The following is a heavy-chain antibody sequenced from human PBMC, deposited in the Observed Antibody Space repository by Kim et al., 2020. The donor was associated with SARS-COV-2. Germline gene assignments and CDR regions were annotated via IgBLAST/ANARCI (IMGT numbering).Heavy chain of an antibody. V-gene: IGHV3-21*01. J-gene: IGHJ6*02. Sequence: LSLTCAGSGFTGFSLTTYNMNWVRQAPGKGLEWVSSISGTGTYIHYADSVKGRVTMSRDNAKNSMYLQMNSLRAEDTAVYYWATAIKSGYYYGLDVWGQGTTVTVSS. CDR3: ATAIKSGYYYGLDV. CDR2: ISGTGTYI. D-gene: IGHD3-3*01. CDR1: GFTGFSLTTYN.